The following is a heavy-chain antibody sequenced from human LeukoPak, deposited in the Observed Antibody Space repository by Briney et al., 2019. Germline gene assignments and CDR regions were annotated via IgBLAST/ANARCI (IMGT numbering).Heavy chain of an antibody. CDR1: GGTFSSYA. Sequence: GASVKVSCKASGGTFSSYAISWVRQAPGQGLEWMGGIIPIFGTANYAQKFQGRVTITADESTGTAYMELSSLRSEDTAVYYCARDLRPYDSSGPRHYYYGMDVWGQGTTVTVSS. CDR2: IIPIFGTA. J-gene: IGHJ6*02. CDR3: ARDLRPYDSSGPRHYYYGMDV. D-gene: IGHD3-22*01. V-gene: IGHV1-69*13.